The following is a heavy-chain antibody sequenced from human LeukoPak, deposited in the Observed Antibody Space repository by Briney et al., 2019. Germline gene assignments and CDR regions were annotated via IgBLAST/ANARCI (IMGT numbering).Heavy chain of an antibody. CDR2: IYSGGST. D-gene: IGHD3-10*01. V-gene: IGHV3-53*01. J-gene: IGHJ4*02. Sequence: GGSLRLSCAASGFTVSTNYMTWVRQAPGKGLEWVSVIYSGGSTYYADSVKGRFTISRDNSKNTLYLQMNSLRAEDTAVYYCARGGYGSGSYYNDYWGQGTLVTVSS. CDR1: GFTVSTNY. CDR3: ARGGYGSGSYYNDY.